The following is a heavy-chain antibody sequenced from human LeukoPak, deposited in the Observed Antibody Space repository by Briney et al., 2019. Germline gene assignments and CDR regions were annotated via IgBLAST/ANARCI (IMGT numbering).Heavy chain of an antibody. CDR3: ARDLVGATPDY. D-gene: IGHD1-26*01. Sequence: ASVKLSCTASGYTFTGYYMHWVRQAPGQGLEWMGWINPNSGGTNYAQKFQGRVTMTRDTSISKAYMELSRLRSDDTAVYYCARDLVGATPDYWGQGTLVTVSS. V-gene: IGHV1-2*02. CDR1: GYTFTGYY. CDR2: INPNSGGT. J-gene: IGHJ4*02.